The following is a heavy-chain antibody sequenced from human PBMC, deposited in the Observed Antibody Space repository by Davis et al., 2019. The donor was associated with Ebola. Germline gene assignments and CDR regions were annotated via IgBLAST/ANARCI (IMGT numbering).Heavy chain of an antibody. CDR3: AKDRYYDNSPLYFESET. CDR2: IIPIFDTA. V-gene: IGHV1-69*13. CDR1: GGTFSSYA. D-gene: IGHD3-22*01. J-gene: IGHJ4*02. Sequence: SVKVSCKASGGTFSSYAISWVRQAPGQGLEWVGGIIPIFDTASYAHNFQDRVTITADESRITAYLELSSLRSEGTAVYYCAKDRYYDNSPLYFESETWGQGTLVTVSS.